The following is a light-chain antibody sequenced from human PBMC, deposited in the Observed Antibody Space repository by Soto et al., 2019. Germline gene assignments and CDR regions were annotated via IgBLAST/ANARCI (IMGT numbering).Light chain of an antibody. CDR1: QAFRED. CDR2: AAS. Sequence: AIQMTQSPSSLSASVGDRVTITCRATQAFREDLGWYQQKPGKAPKLLIYAASSLQSEVPSRFSGSGSGTDFTLTISSLQPEDFATYFCLQDHGFPLTFGGGTKVEIK. J-gene: IGKJ4*01. CDR3: LQDHGFPLT. V-gene: IGKV1-6*01.